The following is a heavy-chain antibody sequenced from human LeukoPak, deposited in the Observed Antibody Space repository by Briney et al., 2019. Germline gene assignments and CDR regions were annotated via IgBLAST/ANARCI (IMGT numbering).Heavy chain of an antibody. J-gene: IGHJ5*02. CDR2: IYYSGST. Sequence: ASETLSLTCTVSGGSISSYYWSWIRQPPGKGLEWIGYIYYSGSTNYNPSLKSRVTISVDTSKNQFSLKLSSVTAADTAVYYCAFRTKTGYSSSWYLSWGQGTLVTVSS. CDR1: GGSISSYY. CDR3: AFRTKTGYSSSWYLS. V-gene: IGHV4-59*12. D-gene: IGHD6-13*01.